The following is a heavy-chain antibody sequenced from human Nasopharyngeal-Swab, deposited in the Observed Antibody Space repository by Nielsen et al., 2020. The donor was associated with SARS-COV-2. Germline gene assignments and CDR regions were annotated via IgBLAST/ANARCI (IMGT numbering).Heavy chain of an antibody. J-gene: IGHJ6*02. Sequence: ASVKVSCKASGYTFTRYYMHWVRQAPGQGLEWMGIINPHDGTTSYAERFQGRVTMTRDTSTSTGYMELSGLTSEDTAVYYCARVLPFRITGTSGMDVWGQGTTVTVSS. CDR2: INPHDGTT. V-gene: IGHV1-46*01. CDR1: GYTFTRYY. CDR3: ARVLPFRITGTSGMDV. D-gene: IGHD1-7*01.